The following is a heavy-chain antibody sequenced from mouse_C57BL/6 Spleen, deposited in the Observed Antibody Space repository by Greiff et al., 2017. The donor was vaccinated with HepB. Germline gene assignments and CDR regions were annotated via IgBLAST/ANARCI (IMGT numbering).Heavy chain of an antibody. CDR3: ARYDYGSSYDYAMDY. V-gene: IGHV1-53*01. D-gene: IGHD1-1*01. J-gene: IGHJ4*01. Sequence: VQLQQPGTELVKPGASVKLSCKASGYTFTSYWMHWVKQRPGQGLEWIGNINPSNGGTNYNEKFKSKATLTVDKSSSTAYMQLSSLTSEDSAVYYCARYDYGSSYDYAMDYWGQGTSVTVSS. CDR2: INPSNGGT. CDR1: GYTFTSYW.